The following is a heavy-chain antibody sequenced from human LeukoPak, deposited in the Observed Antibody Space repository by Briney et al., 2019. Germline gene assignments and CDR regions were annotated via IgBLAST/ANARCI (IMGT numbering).Heavy chain of an antibody. CDR2: ISGSGGST. D-gene: IGHD6-13*01. CDR1: GFTFSSYA. J-gene: IGHJ5*02. V-gene: IGHV3-23*01. CDR3: AKGKERYSSSWGENWFDP. Sequence: GGSLRLSCAASGFTFSSYAMSWVRQAPGKGLEWVSAISGSGGSTYYADSVKGRFTISRDNSKNTLYLQMNSLRAEDTAVYYCAKGKERYSSSWGENWFDPWGQEPWSPSPQ.